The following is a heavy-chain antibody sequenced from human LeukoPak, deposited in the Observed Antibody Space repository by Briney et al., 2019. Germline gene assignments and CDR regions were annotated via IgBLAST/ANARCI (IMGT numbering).Heavy chain of an antibody. CDR1: GYTFTSYG. V-gene: IGHV1-18*01. J-gene: IGHJ6*02. CDR3: ARTPSSGWYKFYYYYGMDV. D-gene: IGHD6-19*01. Sequence: GASVKVSCKASGYTFTSYGISWVRQAPGQGLEWMGWISAYNGNTNYAQKLQGRVTMTTDTSTSTAYMELRSLRSDDTAVYYCARTPSSGWYKFYYYYGMDVWGQGTTVTVSS. CDR2: ISAYNGNT.